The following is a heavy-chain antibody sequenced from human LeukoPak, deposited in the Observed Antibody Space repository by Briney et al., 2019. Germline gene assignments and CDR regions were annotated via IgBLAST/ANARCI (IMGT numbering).Heavy chain of an antibody. CDR1: GGSFSGYY. CDR2: INHSGST. V-gene: IGHV4-34*01. J-gene: IGHJ6*03. Sequence: NPSETLSLTRAVYGGSFSGYYWSWIRQPPGKGLEWIGEINHSGSTNYNPSLKSRVTISVDTSKNQFSLKLSSVTAADTAVYYCARVRNYYASGIYYYYYMDVWGKGTTVTISS. D-gene: IGHD3-10*01. CDR3: ARVRNYYASGIYYYYYMDV.